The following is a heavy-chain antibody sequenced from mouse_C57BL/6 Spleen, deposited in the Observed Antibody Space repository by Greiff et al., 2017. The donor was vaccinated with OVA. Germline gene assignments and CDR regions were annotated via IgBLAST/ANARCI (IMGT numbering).Heavy chain of an antibody. Sequence: QVQLQQSGAELVRPGASVTLSCKASGYTFTDYEMHWVKQTPVHGLEWIGAIDPETGGTAYNQKFKGKAILTADKSSSTDYMELRSLTSEDSAVYYCTSAPPYGSSYYYAMDYWGQGTSVTVSS. CDR1: GYTFTDYE. CDR2: IDPETGGT. J-gene: IGHJ4*01. CDR3: TSAPPYGSSYYYAMDY. D-gene: IGHD1-1*01. V-gene: IGHV1-15*01.